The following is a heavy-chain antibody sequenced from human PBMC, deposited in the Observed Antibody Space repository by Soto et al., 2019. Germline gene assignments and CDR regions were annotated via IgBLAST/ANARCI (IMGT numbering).Heavy chain of an antibody. CDR2: ISSDGRNA. CDR3: IKASTVAGVGGYR. J-gene: IGHJ4*02. D-gene: IGHD6-19*01. V-gene: IGHV3-74*01. Sequence: EVQLVESGGGLVQPGGSLRLSCAASEFAFSSYWMHWVRQVPGKGPVWVSRISSDGRNATYADSVKGRFTIPRDNAKNTLHLQMNGLTDEDTAVYYCIKASTVAGVGGYRWGQGTLVTVSS. CDR1: EFAFSSYW.